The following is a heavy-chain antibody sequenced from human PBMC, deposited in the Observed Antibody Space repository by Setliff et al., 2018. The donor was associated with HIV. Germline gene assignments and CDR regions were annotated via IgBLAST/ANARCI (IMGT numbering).Heavy chain of an antibody. V-gene: IGHV1-69*13. CDR2: IIPIFGTA. J-gene: IGHJ6*03. Sequence: SVKVSCKASGGTFSSYPISWVRQAPGQGLEWMGGIIPIFGTAHYAQKFQGRVTVTADESTSTAYMQLSSPRSDDTAVYYCARGARLLAGYSDRWDYYYMGVWGKGTTVTVSS. D-gene: IGHD6-13*01. CDR3: ARGARLLAGYSDRWDYYYMGV. CDR1: GGTFSSYP.